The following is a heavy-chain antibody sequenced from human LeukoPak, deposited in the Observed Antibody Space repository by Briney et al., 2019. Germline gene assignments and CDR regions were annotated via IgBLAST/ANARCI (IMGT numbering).Heavy chain of an antibody. D-gene: IGHD3-22*01. CDR2: INHRGRT. CDR3: ARGQYDSGGYHYGIRAFYFDY. J-gene: IGHJ4*02. V-gene: IGHV4-34*01. CDR1: GESFSGDF. Sequence: PSETLSLTCGVYGESFSGDFWTWLRQAPGKGLEWIGEINHRGRTKYSLSLTGRVTISVDTSMNQFSLQLRSVTAADTALYYCARGQYDSGGYHYGIRAFYFDYWGQGILVTVSS.